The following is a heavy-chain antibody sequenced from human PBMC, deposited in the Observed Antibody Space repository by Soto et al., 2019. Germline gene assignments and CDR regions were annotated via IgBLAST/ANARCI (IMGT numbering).Heavy chain of an antibody. V-gene: IGHV3-30*18. J-gene: IGHJ6*02. D-gene: IGHD3-9*01. CDR2: ISYDGSNK. CDR1: GFTFSSYG. CDR3: AKDGGYFDWLLSSAYGMDV. Sequence: GSLRLSCAASGFTFSSYGMHWVRQAPGKGLEWVAVISYDGSNKYYAGSVKGRFTISRDNSKNTLYLQMNSLRAEDTAVYYCAKDGGYFDWLLSSAYGMDVWGQGTTVTVSS.